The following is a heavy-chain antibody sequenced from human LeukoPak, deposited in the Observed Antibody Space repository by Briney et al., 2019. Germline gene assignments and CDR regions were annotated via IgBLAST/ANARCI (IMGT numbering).Heavy chain of an antibody. CDR2: INPNSGGT. Sequence: ASVKVSCKASGYTFTDYYMHWVRQAPGQGLEWMGWINPNSGGTNYAQKFQGRVTMTRDTSLSTAYMELSRLRSDDTAVYYCAREFRTYYYDSSRALLFYYFDYWGQGTLVTVSS. D-gene: IGHD3-22*01. CDR3: AREFRTYYYDSSRALLFYYFDY. V-gene: IGHV1-2*02. CDR1: GYTFTDYY. J-gene: IGHJ4*01.